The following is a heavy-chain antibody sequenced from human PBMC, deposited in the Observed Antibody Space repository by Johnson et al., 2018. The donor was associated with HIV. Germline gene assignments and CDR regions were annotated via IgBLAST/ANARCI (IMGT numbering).Heavy chain of an antibody. CDR3: TTDPYGGRRDAFEI. CDR2: ISWNSGSI. CDR1: GFTFDDYA. V-gene: IGHV3-9*01. J-gene: IGHJ3*02. D-gene: IGHD1-26*01. Sequence: QLVESGGGLVQPGRSLRLSCAASGFTFDDYAMHWVRQAPGKGLEWVSGISWNSGSIGYADSVKGRFTISRDNAKNSLYLQMNSLRAEDTALYYCTTDPYGGRRDAFEIWGQGTMVTVSS.